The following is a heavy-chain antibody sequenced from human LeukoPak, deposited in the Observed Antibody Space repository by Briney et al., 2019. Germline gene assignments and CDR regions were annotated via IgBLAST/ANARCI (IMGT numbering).Heavy chain of an antibody. CDR2: ISASGDVT. CDR3: AKSLFTSATGTGRAFHI. J-gene: IGHJ3*02. D-gene: IGHD1-1*01. Sequence: GGSLRLSCAASGFCFSAYPMGWVRQAPGKGLQWLSGISASGDVTFHADRVKGRFAISRDNSKNTLYLQMTGLRAGDTAEYYCAKSLFTSATGTGRAFHIWGQGTMVTVSS. CDR1: GFCFSAYP. V-gene: IGHV3-23*01.